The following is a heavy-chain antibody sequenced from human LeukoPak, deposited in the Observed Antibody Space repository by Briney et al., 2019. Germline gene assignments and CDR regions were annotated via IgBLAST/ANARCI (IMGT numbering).Heavy chain of an antibody. Sequence: SETLSLTCAVYGGSFSGYYWSWVRQPPRKGLEWSGEINHGGSTNYNPPLKSRVTISVDTSKTQSSVKLSSVTAADTAVYYCARGRGYYGSGSVGALDYWGQGTLVTVSS. V-gene: IGHV4-34*01. CDR3: ARGRGYYGSGSVGALDY. CDR1: GGSFSGYY. J-gene: IGHJ4*02. CDR2: INHGGST. D-gene: IGHD3-10*01.